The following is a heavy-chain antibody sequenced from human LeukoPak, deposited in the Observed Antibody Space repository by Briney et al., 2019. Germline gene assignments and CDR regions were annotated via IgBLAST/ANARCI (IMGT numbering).Heavy chain of an antibody. CDR3: ARHRRFSTGSTGSGSYYKAPTTYFDY. D-gene: IGHD3-10*01. J-gene: IGHJ4*02. CDR1: GGSISSGSYY. CDR2: INHSGST. Sequence: SETLSLTCTVSGGSISSGSYYWSWIRQPPGKGLEWIGEINHSGSTNYNPPLKSRVSISVDTSKKQFSLKLSSVTAADTAVYYCARHRRFSTGSTGSGSYYKAPTTYFDYWGQGTLVTVSS. V-gene: IGHV4-39*07.